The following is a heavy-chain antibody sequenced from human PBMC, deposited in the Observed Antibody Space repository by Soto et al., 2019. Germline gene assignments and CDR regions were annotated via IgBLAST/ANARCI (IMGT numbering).Heavy chain of an antibody. CDR2: ISKSDYT. CDR3: AREDSIIIPAVSDF. CDR1: GFAFNNYG. Sequence: GGSLRLSCTVSGFAFNNYGINWVRQAPGKGLEWVSSISKSDYTYYSDSVKGRFTISRDNAKNSVSLQMNTLRVEDTAVYYCAREDSIIIPAVSDFWGQGTLVTVS. J-gene: IGHJ4*02. D-gene: IGHD2-2*01. V-gene: IGHV3-21*01.